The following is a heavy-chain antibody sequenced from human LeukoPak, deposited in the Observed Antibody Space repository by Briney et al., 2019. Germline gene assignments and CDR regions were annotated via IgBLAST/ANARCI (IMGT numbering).Heavy chain of an antibody. CDR2: INHSGST. V-gene: IGHV4-34*01. Sequence: PSETLSLTCAVYGGSFSGYYWSWIRQPPGKGLEWIGEINHSGSTNYNPSLKSRVTISVDTSKNQFSLKLSSVTAADTAVYYCARRTSHDILTGYFDYWGQGTLVTVSS. J-gene: IGHJ4*02. CDR3: ARRTSHDILTGYFDY. CDR1: GGSFSGYY. D-gene: IGHD3-9*01.